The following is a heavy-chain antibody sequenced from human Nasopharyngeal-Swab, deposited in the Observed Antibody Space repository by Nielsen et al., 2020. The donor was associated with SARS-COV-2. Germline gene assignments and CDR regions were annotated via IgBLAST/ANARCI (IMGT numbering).Heavy chain of an antibody. J-gene: IGHJ4*02. CDR2: VSYDRADK. Sequence: GESLKISCAASGFTFGAHGMHWVRQAPGKGLEWVAFVSYDRADKYYADSVKGRFTISRDNSRNTVYLQINSLRAEDTAVYFCARGNGSPTYFEYWGQGTLVTVSS. V-gene: IGHV3-30*03. CDR1: GFTFGAHG. CDR3: ARGNGSPTYFEY. D-gene: IGHD1-26*01.